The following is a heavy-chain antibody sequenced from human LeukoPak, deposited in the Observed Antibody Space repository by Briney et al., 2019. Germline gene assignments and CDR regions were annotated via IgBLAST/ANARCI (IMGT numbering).Heavy chain of an antibody. J-gene: IGHJ6*03. D-gene: IGHD6-19*01. V-gene: IGHV3-48*03. CDR1: GFTFSSYE. CDR2: ISSSGSTI. CDR3: ARGGGQWLGTYYMDV. Sequence: PGGSLRLSCAASGFTFSSYEMNWVRQAPGKGLEWVSYISSSGSTIYYADSVKGRFTISRDNAKNSLYLQMNSLRAEDTAVYYCARGGGQWLGTYYMDVWGKGTTVTISS.